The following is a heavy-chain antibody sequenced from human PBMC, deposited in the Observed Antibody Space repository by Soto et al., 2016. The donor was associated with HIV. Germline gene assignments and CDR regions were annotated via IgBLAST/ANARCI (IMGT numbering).Heavy chain of an antibody. CDR1: GFTFSSYS. Sequence: EVQLVESGGGLVQPGGSLRLSCAASGFTFSSYSMNWVRQAPGKGLEWVSYISSSSSTIYYADSVKGRFTISRDNAKNSLYLQMNSLRAEDTAVYYCASSIAVAGTFFDYWGQGTLVTVSS. CDR2: ISSSSSTI. V-gene: IGHV3-48*01. D-gene: IGHD6-19*01. CDR3: ASSIAVAGTFFDY. J-gene: IGHJ4*02.